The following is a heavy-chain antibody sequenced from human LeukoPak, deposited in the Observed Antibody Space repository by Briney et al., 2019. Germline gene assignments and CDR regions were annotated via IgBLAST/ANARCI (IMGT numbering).Heavy chain of an antibody. Sequence: SVKVSCKASGGTISSYAISWVRQAPGQGLEWMGRIIPILGIANYAQKFQGRVTITADKSTSTAYMELSSLRSEDTAVYYCARGVQLERTWYAFDIWGQGTMVTVSS. CDR1: GGTISSYA. CDR2: IIPILGIA. V-gene: IGHV1-69*04. J-gene: IGHJ3*02. CDR3: ARGVQLERTWYAFDI. D-gene: IGHD1-1*01.